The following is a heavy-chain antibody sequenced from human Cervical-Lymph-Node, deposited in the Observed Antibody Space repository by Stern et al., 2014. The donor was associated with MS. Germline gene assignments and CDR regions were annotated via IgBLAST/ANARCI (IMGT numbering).Heavy chain of an antibody. J-gene: IGHJ4*02. CDR3: ARNGGNYAFDY. CDR2: IYHSGST. D-gene: IGHD4-23*01. V-gene: IGHV4-4*02. CDR1: GGSISSGYW. Sequence: QVQLQESGPGLVKPSGTLSLTCAVSGGSISSGYWWSWVRQPPGKGLEWIGGIYHSGSTNYNPSLKSRVTISVDTSKNHFSLKMNSVNAADTAVYYCARNGGNYAFDYWGQGTLVAVSS.